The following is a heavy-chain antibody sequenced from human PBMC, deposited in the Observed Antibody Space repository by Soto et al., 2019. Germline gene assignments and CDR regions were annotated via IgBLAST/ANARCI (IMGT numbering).Heavy chain of an antibody. CDR1: ESTFMNYH. V-gene: IGHV1-8*01. D-gene: IGHD1-1*01. CDR3: VRMASSGTLNWFDP. J-gene: IGHJ5*02. CDR2: MNPNSGNT. Sequence: ASVNGSWKSSESTFMNYHISWVRQATGQGLEWMGWMNPNSGNTGYALKFQGRVSMTRNTSIYTVYLELSSLASDDTAVYYCVRMASSGTLNWFDPWGQGTLVTVSS.